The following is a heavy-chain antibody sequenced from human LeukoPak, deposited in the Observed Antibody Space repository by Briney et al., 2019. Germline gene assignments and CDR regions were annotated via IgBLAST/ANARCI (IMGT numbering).Heavy chain of an antibody. Sequence: ASVKVSCKTSGYTFTGYYMHWVRQAPGQGLEWMGWIIPNNGGTNYAQKFQGRVTMTRDTSISTAYMELSRLRSDDTAVYYCARDLSCSSTSCLSWFDPWGQGTLVTVSS. CDR1: GYTFTGYY. J-gene: IGHJ5*02. CDR3: ARDLSCSSTSCLSWFDP. D-gene: IGHD2-2*01. V-gene: IGHV1-2*02. CDR2: IIPNNGGT.